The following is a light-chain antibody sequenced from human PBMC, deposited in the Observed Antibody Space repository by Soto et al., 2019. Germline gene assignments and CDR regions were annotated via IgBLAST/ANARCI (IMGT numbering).Light chain of an antibody. CDR1: QSLLDSSNNKDY. CDR3: QQFYSTPRP. CDR2: WAS. Sequence: DIVMTQSPDSLAVSLGERATPNCKSNQSLLDSSNNKDYLTWYQQKPGQPPKLIIYWASTREFGVPDRFIGNGSGTDFALTISSFQADDVALYYCQQFYSTPRPFGHATKVKVK. J-gene: IGKJ1*01. V-gene: IGKV4-1*01.